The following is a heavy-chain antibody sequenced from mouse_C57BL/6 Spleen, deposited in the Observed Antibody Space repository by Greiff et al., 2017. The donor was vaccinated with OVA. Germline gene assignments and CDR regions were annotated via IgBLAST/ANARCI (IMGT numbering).Heavy chain of an antibody. J-gene: IGHJ2*01. CDR1: GYAFSSSW. D-gene: IGHD2-2*01. CDR2: IYPGDGDT. CDR3: ARSPLYYGYDEDY. Sequence: QVQLQQSGPELVKPGASVKISCKASGYAFSSSWMNWVKQRPGKGLEWIGRIYPGDGDTNYNGKFKSKATLTVDKSSSTAYMQLSSLTSEDSAVYYCARSPLYYGYDEDYWGQGTTLTVSS. V-gene: IGHV1-82*01.